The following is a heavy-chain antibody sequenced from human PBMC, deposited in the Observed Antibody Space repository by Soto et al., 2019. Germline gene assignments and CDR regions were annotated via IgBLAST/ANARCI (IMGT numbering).Heavy chain of an antibody. CDR1: GFTFSSYG. D-gene: IGHD3-3*01. J-gene: IGHJ6*02. Sequence: GSLRLSCAASGFTFSSYGMHWVRQAPGKGLEWVAVISYDGSNKYYADSVKGRFTISRDNSKNTLYLQMNSLRAEDTAVYYCARDPRVATVSYGMDVWGQGTTVTVSS. CDR2: ISYDGSNK. V-gene: IGHV3-30*03. CDR3: ARDPRVATVSYGMDV.